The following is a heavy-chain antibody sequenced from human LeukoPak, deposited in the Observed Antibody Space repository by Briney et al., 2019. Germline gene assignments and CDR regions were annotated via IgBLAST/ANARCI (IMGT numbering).Heavy chain of an antibody. D-gene: IGHD6-13*01. Sequence: GSLRLSCTGSGFTFGHYALAWVRQAPGKGLEWIGSIYYSGSTYYNPSLKSRVTISVDTSKNQFSLKLSSVTAADTAVYYCAIAGAGGYWGQGTLVTVSS. J-gene: IGHJ4*02. CDR1: GFTFGHYA. V-gene: IGHV4-39*01. CDR3: AIAGAGGY. CDR2: IYYSGST.